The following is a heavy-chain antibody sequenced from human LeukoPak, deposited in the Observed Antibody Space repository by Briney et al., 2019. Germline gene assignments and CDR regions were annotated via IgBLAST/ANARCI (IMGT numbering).Heavy chain of an antibody. CDR2: IYHSGST. Sequence: SETLSLTCTVSGGSISSGGYYWSWIRQPPGKGLEWIGYIYHSGSTYYNPSLKSRVTISVDTSKNQFSLRLSSVTAADTAVYYCARALRFGELSAFDIWGQGTMVTVSS. V-gene: IGHV4-30-2*01. CDR3: ARALRFGELSAFDI. CDR1: GGSISSGGYY. D-gene: IGHD3-10*01. J-gene: IGHJ3*02.